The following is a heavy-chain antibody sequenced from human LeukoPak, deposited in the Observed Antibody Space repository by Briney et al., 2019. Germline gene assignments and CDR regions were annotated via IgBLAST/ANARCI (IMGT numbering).Heavy chain of an antibody. CDR2: INSDGSST. J-gene: IGHJ4*02. Sequence: GGSLRLTCAASGFTFSRYWMHWVRQTPGKGLVWVSRINSDGSSTRYADSVKGRFIISRDNAKNTLDLQMSSLRAEDTAVYYCARVGCSGGSCYFDYWGQGTLVTVSS. D-gene: IGHD2-15*01. CDR1: GFTFSRYW. V-gene: IGHV3-74*01. CDR3: ARVGCSGGSCYFDY.